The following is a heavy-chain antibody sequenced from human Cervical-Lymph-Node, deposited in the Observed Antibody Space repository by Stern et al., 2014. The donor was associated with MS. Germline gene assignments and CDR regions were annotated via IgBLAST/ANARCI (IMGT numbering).Heavy chain of an antibody. J-gene: IGHJ4*02. V-gene: IGHV1-69*01. D-gene: IGHD1-1*01. CDR1: GGTFSRYG. CDR2: IIPVVGTA. CDR3: ARGPYNRDFFEY. Sequence: MQLVESGAEVRKPGSSVKVSCKASGGTFSRYGISWVRQAPGQWLEWMGGIIPVVGTADYAEQFQGRVTITADGSTSTAYMELSSLTSADTAVYYCARGPYNRDFFEYWGQGTLVTVSS.